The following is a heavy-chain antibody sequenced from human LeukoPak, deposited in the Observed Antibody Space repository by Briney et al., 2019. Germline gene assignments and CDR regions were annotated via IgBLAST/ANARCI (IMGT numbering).Heavy chain of an antibody. CDR1: GGTFSSYT. Sequence: GASVKVSCKASGGTFSSYTISWVRQAPGQGLEWMGRIIPILGIANYAQKFQGRVTITADKSTSTAYMELSSLRSEDTAVYYCAREDRIAAAGMYYYGMDVWGQGTTVTASS. D-gene: IGHD6-13*01. CDR2: IIPILGIA. V-gene: IGHV1-69*04. J-gene: IGHJ6*02. CDR3: AREDRIAAAGMYYYGMDV.